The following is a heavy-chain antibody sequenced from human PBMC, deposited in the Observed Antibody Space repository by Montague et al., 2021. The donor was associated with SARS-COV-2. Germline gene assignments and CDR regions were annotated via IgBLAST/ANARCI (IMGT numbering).Heavy chain of an antibody. CDR1: GFSLSTSEVG. V-gene: IGHV2-5*02. J-gene: IGHJ5*02. CDR3: AHFGILRYFDP. CDR2: IYGDDDN. Sequence: PALVKPTQTLTLTCTFSGFSLSTSEVGAGWIRQSPGKAPEFLALIYGDDDNRYKPSLKSRLTITKVTSKNQVVLTMTNVDPVDTATYYCAHFGILRYFDPWGQGTLVTVSS. D-gene: IGHD3-9*01.